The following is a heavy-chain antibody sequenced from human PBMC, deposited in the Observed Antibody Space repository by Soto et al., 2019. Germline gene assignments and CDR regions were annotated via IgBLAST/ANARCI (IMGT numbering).Heavy chain of an antibody. CDR1: GGSISSSSYY. V-gene: IGHV4-39*01. CDR3: ARHQSHSSSYVDP. D-gene: IGHD6-13*01. Sequence: TLSLTCTVSGGSISSSSYYWGWIRQPPGKGLEWIGSIYYSGSTYYNPSLKSRVTISVDTSKNQFSLKLSSVTAADTAVYYCARHQSHSSSYVDPWGQGTLVTVSS. J-gene: IGHJ5*02. CDR2: IYYSGST.